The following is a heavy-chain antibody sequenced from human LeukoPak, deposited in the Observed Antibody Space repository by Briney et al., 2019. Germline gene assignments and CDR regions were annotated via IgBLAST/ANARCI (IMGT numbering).Heavy chain of an antibody. D-gene: IGHD2-15*01. J-gene: IGHJ6*02. V-gene: IGHV3-11*01. CDR3: AREGYCSGGSCYIYYYYGMDV. CDR1: GFTFSDYY. CDR2: ISSSGSTI. Sequence: GGSLRLSCAASGFTFSDYYMSWIRQAPGKGLEWVSYISSSGSTIYYADSVKGRFTISRDNAKNSLYLQMNSLRAEDTAVYYCAREGYCSGGSCYIYYYYGMDVWGQGTTVTVSS.